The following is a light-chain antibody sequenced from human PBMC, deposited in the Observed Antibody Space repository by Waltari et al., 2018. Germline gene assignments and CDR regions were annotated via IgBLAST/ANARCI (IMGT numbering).Light chain of an antibody. Sequence: DIQMTQSPSSLSASIGDRVTITCRASQSISIYLNWYQQKPGKAPKLLINAASNFQSGVPSRFSGSGSGTDFTLTISSLQPEDFATYYCQQSYSTPPYTFGQGTKLEIK. CDR1: QSISIY. V-gene: IGKV1-39*01. CDR2: AAS. J-gene: IGKJ2*01. CDR3: QQSYSTPPYT.